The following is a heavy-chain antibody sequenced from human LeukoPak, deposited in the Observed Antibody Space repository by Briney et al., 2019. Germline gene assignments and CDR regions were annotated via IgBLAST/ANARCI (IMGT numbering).Heavy chain of an antibody. CDR3: ARDAESSGYFLNY. Sequence: ASVKVSCKAYGYTFTGYYLHWVRQAPGQGLEWVGRINPISGGTNFAQKFQGRVTMTRDTSISTVYMELTSLKSDDAAVYYCARDAESSGYFLNYWGQGTLVTVSS. D-gene: IGHD3-22*01. CDR2: INPISGGT. J-gene: IGHJ4*02. V-gene: IGHV1-2*06. CDR1: GYTFTGYY.